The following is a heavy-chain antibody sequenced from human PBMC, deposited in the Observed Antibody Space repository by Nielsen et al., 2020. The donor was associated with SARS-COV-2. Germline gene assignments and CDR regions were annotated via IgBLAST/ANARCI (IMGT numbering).Heavy chain of an antibody. D-gene: IGHD5-18*01. J-gene: IGHJ6*02. CDR3: ARDLTDVDTAMAPLYYYGMDV. Sequence: KVSCKASGGTFSSYTISWVRQAPGQGREWMGRIIPILGIANYAQKFQGRVTITADKSTSTAYMELSSLRSEDTAVYYCARDLTDVDTAMAPLYYYGMDVWGQGTTVTVSS. CDR1: GGTFSSYT. V-gene: IGHV1-69*04. CDR2: IIPILGIA.